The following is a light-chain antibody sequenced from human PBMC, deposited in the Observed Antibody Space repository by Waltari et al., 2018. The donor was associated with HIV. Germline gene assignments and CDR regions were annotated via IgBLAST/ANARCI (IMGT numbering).Light chain of an antibody. J-gene: IGKJ5*01. V-gene: IGKV3-20*01. CDR2: GAS. CDR3: QQYGSSPPN. Sequence: EIVLTQSPGTLSLSPGERATLPCRASQSVSSSYLAWYQQKPGQAPRLLIYGASSRATGIPDRFSGSVSGTDFTLTISRLEPEDFAVYYCQQYGSSPPNFGQGTRLEIK. CDR1: QSVSSSY.